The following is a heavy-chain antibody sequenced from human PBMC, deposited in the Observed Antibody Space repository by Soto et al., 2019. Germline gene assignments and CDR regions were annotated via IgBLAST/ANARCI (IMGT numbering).Heavy chain of an antibody. J-gene: IGHJ5*02. D-gene: IGHD2-15*01. CDR1: GFTFSSYA. Sequence: GGSLRLSCAASGFTFSSYAMSWVRQAPGKGLEWVSAISGSGGSKYYADSVKGRFTISRDSSKNTLYLQMNSLRAEDTAVYYCAKLIGVVVVAATPGWFDPWGQGTLVTVSS. CDR2: ISGSGGSK. CDR3: AKLIGVVVVAATPGWFDP. V-gene: IGHV3-23*01.